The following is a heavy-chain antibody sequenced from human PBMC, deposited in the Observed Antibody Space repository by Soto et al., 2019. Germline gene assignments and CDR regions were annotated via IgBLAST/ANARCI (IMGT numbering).Heavy chain of an antibody. Sequence: QVQLVESGGGVVQPGRSLRLSCAASGFTFSRYAMHWVRQAPGKGLEWVAVISYDGSNKYYADSVKGRFTISRDNSKNTLYLQMNSLRAEHTAVYYCARDWSPGIAASGRRFDPWGQGTLVTVSS. CDR2: ISYDGSNK. D-gene: IGHD6-13*01. J-gene: IGHJ5*02. CDR3: ARDWSPGIAASGRRFDP. V-gene: IGHV3-30-3*01. CDR1: GFTFSRYA.